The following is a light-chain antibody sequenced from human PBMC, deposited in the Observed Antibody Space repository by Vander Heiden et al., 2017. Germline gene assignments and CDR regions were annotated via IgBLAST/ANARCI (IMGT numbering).Light chain of an antibody. CDR3: HSSDSSSPHWV. CDR2: VDN. Sequence: FMRTRPHSASESPEKTLSTSCTRTSGSIACNCVQWYPQRPGSPPTTVILVDNQRPSRLPDLFSRSIDSSSNSASLPTSGVKTEDEADYYCHSSDSSSPHWVFGGGTKLTVL. V-gene: IGLV6-57*01. CDR1: SGSIACNC. J-gene: IGLJ3*02.